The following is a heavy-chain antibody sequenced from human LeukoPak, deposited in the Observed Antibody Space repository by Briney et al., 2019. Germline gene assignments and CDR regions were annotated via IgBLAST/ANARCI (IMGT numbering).Heavy chain of an antibody. Sequence: PSETLSLTCAVYGGSFSGYYWSWIRQPPGKGLEWIGEINHSGSTNYNPSLKSRVTISVDTSKNQFSLKLSSVTAADTAVYYCAGGWWSDLVRGVPSFVWDYWGQGTLVTVSS. CDR3: AGGWWSDLVRGVPSFVWDY. CDR1: GGSFSGYY. CDR2: INHSGST. J-gene: IGHJ4*02. V-gene: IGHV4-34*01. D-gene: IGHD3-10*01.